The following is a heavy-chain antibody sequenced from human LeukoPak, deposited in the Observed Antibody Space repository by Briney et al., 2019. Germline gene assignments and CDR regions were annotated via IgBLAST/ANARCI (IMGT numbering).Heavy chain of an antibody. CDR1: GGSFTDYF. Sequence: SETLSLTCDVFGGSFTDYFWSWIRQSSGKGLEWIGEIHNSGTTNYNPSLNSRVTISEDTSKNQFYLNLSSVTAADTAVYYCARRYYYNLGSFPFDFWGQGTLVTVSS. D-gene: IGHD3-10*01. CDR2: IHNSGTT. CDR3: ARRYYYNLGSFPFDF. V-gene: IGHV4-34*01. J-gene: IGHJ4*02.